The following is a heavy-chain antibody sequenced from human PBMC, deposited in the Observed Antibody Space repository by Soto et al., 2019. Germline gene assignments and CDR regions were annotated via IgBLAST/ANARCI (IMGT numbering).Heavy chain of an antibody. CDR1: GGSISSSSYY. D-gene: IGHD3-10*01. V-gene: IGHV4-39*02. CDR2: IYYSGST. J-gene: IGHJ6*02. Sequence: PSETLSLTCTVSGGSISSSSYYWGWIRQPPGKGLEWIGSIYYSGSTYYNPSLKSRVTISVDTSKNQFSLKLSSVTAADTAVYYCAREEHYYGSGQPCSYAMDVCGPGTTGTVS. CDR3: AREEHYYGSGQPCSYAMDV.